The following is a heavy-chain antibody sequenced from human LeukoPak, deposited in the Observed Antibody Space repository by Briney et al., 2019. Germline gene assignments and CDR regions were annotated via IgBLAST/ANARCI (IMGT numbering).Heavy chain of an antibody. D-gene: IGHD6-13*01. V-gene: IGHV1-69*13. CDR3: AGPSPSSSWYHRAFDI. CDR1: GGTFSSYA. J-gene: IGHJ3*02. Sequence: SVKVSCKASGGTFSSYAISWARQAPGQGLEWMGGIIPIFGTANYAQKFQGRVTITADESTSTAYMELSSLRSEDTAVYYCAGPSPSSSWYHRAFDIWGQGTMVTVSS. CDR2: IIPIFGTA.